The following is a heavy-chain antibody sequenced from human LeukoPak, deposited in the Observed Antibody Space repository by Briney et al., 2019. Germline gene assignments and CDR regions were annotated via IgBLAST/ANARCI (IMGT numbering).Heavy chain of an antibody. J-gene: IGHJ1*01. CDR1: GYSINSGYC. V-gene: IGHV4-38-2*01. CDR3: ARLGTYSSSWYTSFAEYFQH. D-gene: IGHD6-13*01. Sequence: SETLSLTCAVSGYSINSGYCWGWIRQPPGKGLEWIGGINHSGSTNYNPSLKSRVTISVDTSKNQFSLKLSYVTAADTAVYYCARLGTYSSSWYTSFAEYFQHWGQGTLVTVSS. CDR2: INHSGST.